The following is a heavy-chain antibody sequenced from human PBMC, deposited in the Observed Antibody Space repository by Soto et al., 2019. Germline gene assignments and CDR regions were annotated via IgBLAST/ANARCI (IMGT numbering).Heavy chain of an antibody. V-gene: IGHV1-18*04. CDR3: VRDDRSGYYWAIDY. CDR2: SRADNGDV. J-gene: IGHJ4*02. Sequence: QAHLVQSGGEVKKPGASVKVSCKASGYTFTMYGLSWXRXXPXXXXXWMGWSRADNGDVRYAEKFRGRITLTTDTSTNTAYMELRSLRSDDTAVYYCVRDDRSGYYWAIDYWGRGTLVTVSS. D-gene: IGHD3-22*01. CDR1: GYTFTMYG.